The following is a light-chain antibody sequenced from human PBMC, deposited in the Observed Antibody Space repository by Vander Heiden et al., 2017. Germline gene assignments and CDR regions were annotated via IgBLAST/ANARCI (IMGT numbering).Light chain of an antibody. J-gene: IGLJ2*01. CDR3: CSYAGSSTFEV. V-gene: IGLV2-23*02. Sequence: QSALTQPASVSGSPGQSITISCTGTSSDVGSYNLVSWYQQHPGKAPKLMIYEVSKRPSGFSNRFSGSKSGNTASLTISGLQAEDEADYYCCSYAGSSTFEVFGGGTKLTVL. CDR1: SSDVGSYNL. CDR2: EVS.